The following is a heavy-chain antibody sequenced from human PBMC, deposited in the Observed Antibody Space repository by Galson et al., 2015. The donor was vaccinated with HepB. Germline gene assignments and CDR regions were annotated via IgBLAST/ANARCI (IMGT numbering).Heavy chain of an antibody. V-gene: IGHV3-21*01. J-gene: IGHJ3*02. CDR2: ISSSSSYI. D-gene: IGHD1-26*01. Sequence: SLRLSCAASGFTFSSYSMNWVRQAPGKGLEWVSSISSSSSYIYYADSVKGRFTISRDNAKNSLYLQMNSLRAEDTAVYYCARDMVVGATKMFAFDIWGQGTMVTVSS. CDR3: ARDMVVGATKMFAFDI. CDR1: GFTFSSYS.